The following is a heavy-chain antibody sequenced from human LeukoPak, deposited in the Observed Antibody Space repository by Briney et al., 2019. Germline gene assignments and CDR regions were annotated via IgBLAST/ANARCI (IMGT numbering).Heavy chain of an antibody. V-gene: IGHV1-18*04. CDR3: ARGGTYCGGDCSSYLDY. CDR2: INTYNGNT. Sequence: GASVKVSCKASGYTFTSYYMHWVRQAPGQGLEWLGWINTYNGNTNYAQKLQGRVTMTTDASTSTAYMELRSLRSDDTAVYYCARGGTYCGGDCSSYLDYWGQRTLVTVSS. CDR1: GYTFTSYY. D-gene: IGHD2-21*02. J-gene: IGHJ4*02.